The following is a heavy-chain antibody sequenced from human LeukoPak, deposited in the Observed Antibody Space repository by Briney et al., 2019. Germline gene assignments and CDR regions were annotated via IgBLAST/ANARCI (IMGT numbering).Heavy chain of an antibody. CDR2: IYYSGST. Sequence: PSETLSLTCTVSGGSISSYYWSWIRQPPGKGLEWIGYIYYSGSTNYNPSLKSRVTISVDTSKNPFSLKLSSVTAADTAVYYCARGGHFTYYDILTGYQRGAFDIWGQGTMVTVSS. V-gene: IGHV4-59*01. J-gene: IGHJ3*02. CDR1: GGSISSYY. CDR3: ARGGHFTYYDILTGYQRGAFDI. D-gene: IGHD3-9*01.